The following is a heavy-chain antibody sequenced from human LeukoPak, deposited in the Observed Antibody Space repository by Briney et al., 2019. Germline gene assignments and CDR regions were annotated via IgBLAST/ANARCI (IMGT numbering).Heavy chain of an antibody. J-gene: IGHJ6*03. CDR2: ISGSAFTT. D-gene: IGHD2/OR15-2a*01. CDR1: GFTFDNYA. CDR3: AKNIRTEGNYYYYMDV. Sequence: GGSLRLSCAASGFTFDNYAMSWVRQAPGKGLEWVSAISGSAFTTFYADSVKGRFTISRDNSKNTLYLQMSSLRAEDTAVYYCAKNIRTEGNYYYYMDVWGTGTTVTVSS. V-gene: IGHV3-23*01.